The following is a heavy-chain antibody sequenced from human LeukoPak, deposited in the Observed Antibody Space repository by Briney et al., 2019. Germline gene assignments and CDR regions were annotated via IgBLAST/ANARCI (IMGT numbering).Heavy chain of an antibody. CDR3: ARGPHDFWSGYSYYFDY. CDR1: GGSFSAYY. V-gene: IGHV4-34*01. D-gene: IGHD3-3*01. Sequence: PSETLSLTCAVYGGSFSAYYWSWIRQPPGKGLEWIGEINHSGSTNYNPSLKSRVTISVDTSKNQFSLKLSSVTAADTAVYYCARGPHDFWSGYSYYFDYWGQGTLVTVSS. J-gene: IGHJ4*02. CDR2: INHSGST.